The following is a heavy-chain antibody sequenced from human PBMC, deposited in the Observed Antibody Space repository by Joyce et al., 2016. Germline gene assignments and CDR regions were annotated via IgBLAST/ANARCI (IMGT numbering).Heavy chain of an antibody. V-gene: IGHV1-8*02. J-gene: IGHJ4*02. CDR3: AKTHSSGLNFDY. Sequence: QVQLVQSGAEVKKPGASVKVSCKASGYTFTSSDINWVGQATGQGLEGIGRKNANSGNAGNARKSQGRVTMTWNTSISTAYMELSSLRSEDMAVYYCAKTHSSGLNFDYWGQGTLVTVSS. CDR1: GYTFTSSD. D-gene: IGHD6-19*01. CDR2: KNANSGNA.